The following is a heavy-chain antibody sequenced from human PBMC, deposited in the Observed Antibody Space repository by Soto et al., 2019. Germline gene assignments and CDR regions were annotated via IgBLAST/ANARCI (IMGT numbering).Heavy chain of an antibody. J-gene: IGHJ4*02. D-gene: IGHD2-15*01. CDR3: ARWGGSCYDYSNY. Sequence: GAPVEASCNDPGYTFTCYGMSWLRHAPEQGLEWMGWISAYNGNTNYAQKLQGRVTMTTDTSTSTAYMELRSLRSDDTAVYYCARWGGSCYDYSNYWGQGTLDSVTS. V-gene: IGHV1-18*01. CDR2: ISAYNGNT. CDR1: GYTFTCYG.